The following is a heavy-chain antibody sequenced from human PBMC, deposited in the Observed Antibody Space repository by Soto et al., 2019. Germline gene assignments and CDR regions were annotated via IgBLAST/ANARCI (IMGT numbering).Heavy chain of an antibody. CDR1: GFTFSSYW. D-gene: IGHD6-13*01. Sequence: LRLSCAASGFTFSSYWMSWVRQAPGKGLEWVANIKQDGSEKYYVDSVKGRFTISRDNAKNSLYLQMNSLRAEDTAVYYCARAMYSSPIRYYYYGMDVWGQGTTVTVSS. CDR2: IKQDGSEK. CDR3: ARAMYSSPIRYYYYGMDV. V-gene: IGHV3-7*03. J-gene: IGHJ6*02.